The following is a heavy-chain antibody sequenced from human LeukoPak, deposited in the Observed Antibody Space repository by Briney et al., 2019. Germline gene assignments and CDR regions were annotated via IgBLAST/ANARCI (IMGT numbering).Heavy chain of an antibody. CDR1: GGSISSDDYY. Sequence: SETLSLTCTVSGGSISSDDYYWSWIRQPPGKGLEWIGYIYYSGSTCYNPSLKSRVAMSVDTSKNQFSLKLSSVTVADTAVYYCAREDFYYFDSSGYYLYWGQGTLATVSS. CDR2: IYYSGST. V-gene: IGHV4-30-4*01. D-gene: IGHD3-22*01. CDR3: AREDFYYFDSSGYYLY. J-gene: IGHJ4*02.